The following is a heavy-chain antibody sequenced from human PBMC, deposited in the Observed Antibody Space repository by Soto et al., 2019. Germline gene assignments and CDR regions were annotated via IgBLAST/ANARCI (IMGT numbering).Heavy chain of an antibody. Sequence: GESLKISCKGSGYSFTSCWISWGRQMPGKGLEWMGRIDPSDSYTNYSPSFQGHVTISADKSISTAYLQWSSLKASDTAMYYCARRKKVGYCSGGSCYSGDVDYYYYGMDVWGQGTTVTVSS. CDR3: ARRKKVGYCSGGSCYSGDVDYYYYGMDV. CDR1: GYSFTSCW. D-gene: IGHD2-15*01. CDR2: IDPSDSYT. V-gene: IGHV5-10-1*01. J-gene: IGHJ6*02.